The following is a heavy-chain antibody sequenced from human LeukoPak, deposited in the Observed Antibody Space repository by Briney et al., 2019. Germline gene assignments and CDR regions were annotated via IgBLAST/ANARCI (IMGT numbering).Heavy chain of an antibody. Sequence: GGSLRLSCAASGFTFDDYGMSWVRQAPGKGLEWVSGINWNGGSTGYADSVKGRFTISRDNAKNSLYLQMNSLRAEDTALYYCAKSSGGSCCAGWFDPWGQGTLVTVSS. CDR3: AKSSGGSCCAGWFDP. J-gene: IGHJ5*02. CDR2: INWNGGST. CDR1: GFTFDDYG. V-gene: IGHV3-20*04. D-gene: IGHD2-15*01.